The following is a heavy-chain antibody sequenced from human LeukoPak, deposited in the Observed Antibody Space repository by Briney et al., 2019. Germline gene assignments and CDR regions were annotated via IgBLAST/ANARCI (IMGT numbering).Heavy chain of an antibody. J-gene: IGHJ4*02. CDR2: ISSSGSTI. D-gene: IGHD3-10*01. CDR1: GFTFSDYY. Sequence: PGGSLRLSCAASGFTFSDYYMSWIRQAPGKGLEWVSYISSSGSTIYYADSVKGRFTISRDNAKNSLYLQMNSLKTGDTAIYYCTAVGELRSKYWGQGTLVTVSS. V-gene: IGHV3-11*01. CDR3: TAVGELRSKY.